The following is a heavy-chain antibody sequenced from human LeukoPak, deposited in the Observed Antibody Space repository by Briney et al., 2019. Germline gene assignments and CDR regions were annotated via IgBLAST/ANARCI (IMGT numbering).Heavy chain of an antibody. J-gene: IGHJ4*02. CDR2: MHYSGST. Sequence: SETLSLTCTVSGGSISSYYWSWIRQPPGEGLEWIGYMHYSGSTDYNPSLKSRVTISVDTSKNQFSLNLSSVTAADTAVYYCARGKGADYWGQGTLVTVSS. D-gene: IGHD3-16*01. CDR3: ARGKGADY. CDR1: GGSISSYY. V-gene: IGHV4-59*01.